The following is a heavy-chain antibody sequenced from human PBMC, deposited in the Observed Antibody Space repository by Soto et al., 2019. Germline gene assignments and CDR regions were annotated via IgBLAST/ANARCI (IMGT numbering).Heavy chain of an antibody. Sequence: PGGSLRLSCAASGFTFTSYSMNWVRQAPGKGLEWVSYISISSSPIYYADSVKGRFTISRDNAKNSLYLQMNSLRDEDTAVYYCAVGVCGDYGGDYFDYWGQGTLVTVSS. J-gene: IGHJ4*02. D-gene: IGHD2-21*02. CDR2: ISISSSPI. V-gene: IGHV3-48*02. CDR1: GFTFTSYS. CDR3: AVGVCGDYGGDYFDY.